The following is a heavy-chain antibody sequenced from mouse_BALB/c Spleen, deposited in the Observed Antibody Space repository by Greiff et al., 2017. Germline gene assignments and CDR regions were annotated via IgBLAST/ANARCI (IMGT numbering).Heavy chain of an antibody. J-gene: IGHJ3*01. CDR1: GFTFSSYA. CDR3: ARERYGNYEAWFAY. V-gene: IGHV5-6-5*01. Sequence: EVKLMESGGGLVKPGGSLKLSCAASGFTFSSYAMSWVRQTPEKRLEWVASISSGGSTYYPDSVKGRFTISRDNARNILYLQMSSLRSEDTAMYYCARERYGNYEAWFAYWGQGTLVTVSA. D-gene: IGHD2-10*02. CDR2: ISSGGST.